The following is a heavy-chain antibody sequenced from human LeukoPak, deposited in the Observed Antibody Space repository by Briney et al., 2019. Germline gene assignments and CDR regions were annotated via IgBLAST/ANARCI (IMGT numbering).Heavy chain of an antibody. CDR3: AAFRGDY. V-gene: IGHV3-53*01. CDR1: GFTVSSDF. CDR2: INSGGST. Sequence: GGSLRLSCAASGFTVSSDFMSWVRQAPGKGLEWVALINSGGSTYYADSVKGRFTISRDNSKNTLNFQMNNLRAEDTAVYYCAAFRGDYWGQGTPVSVSS. J-gene: IGHJ4*02. D-gene: IGHD3-3*02.